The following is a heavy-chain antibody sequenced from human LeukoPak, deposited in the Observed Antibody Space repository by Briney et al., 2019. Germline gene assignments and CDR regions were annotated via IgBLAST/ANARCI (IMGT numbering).Heavy chain of an antibody. J-gene: IGHJ4*02. D-gene: IGHD2-15*01. CDR2: ISYDGSNK. CDR3: ARGSGSAFDY. V-gene: IGHV3-30*03. CDR1: VFTFSSSG. Sequence: PGRSLRLSCAASVFTFSSSGMHWVRQAPGKGREWVAVISYDGSNKYYADSVKGRFTISRDNSKNTLYLQMNSLRAGDTAVYYCARGSGSAFDYWGQGTLVTVSS.